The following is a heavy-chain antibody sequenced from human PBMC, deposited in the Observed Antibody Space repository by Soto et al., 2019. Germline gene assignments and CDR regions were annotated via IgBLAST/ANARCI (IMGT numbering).Heavy chain of an antibody. CDR1: GYTFTGYY. J-gene: IGHJ5*02. CDR3: ARDCQLPPPNNWFDP. D-gene: IGHD1-26*01. CDR2: INPNSGGT. Sequence: ASVKVSCKASGYTFTGYYMHWVRQAPGQGLEWMGWINPNSGGTNYAQKFQGRVTMTRDTSISTAYMELSRLRSDDTAVYYCARDCQLPPPNNWFDPWGQGTLVTVSS. V-gene: IGHV1-2*02.